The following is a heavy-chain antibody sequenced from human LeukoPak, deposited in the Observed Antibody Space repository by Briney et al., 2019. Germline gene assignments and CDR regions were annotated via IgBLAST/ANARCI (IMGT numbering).Heavy chain of an antibody. V-gene: IGHV1-24*01. CDR2: FDPEDGET. CDR1: GYTLTELS. CDR3: ATEGGCSGGSCKNYYYYGMDV. Sequence: AASVKVSCKVSGYTLTELSMHWVRQAPGKGLEWMGGFDPEDGETIYAQKFQGRVTITEDTSTDTAYMELSSLRSEDTAVYYCATEGGCSGGSCKNYYYYGMDVWGQGTTVTVSS. J-gene: IGHJ6*02. D-gene: IGHD2-15*01.